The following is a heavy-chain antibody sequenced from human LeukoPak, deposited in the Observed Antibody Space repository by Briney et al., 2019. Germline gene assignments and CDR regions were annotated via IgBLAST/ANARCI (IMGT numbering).Heavy chain of an antibody. CDR2: INWNGGST. Sequence: PGGSLRLSCAASGFTFDDYGVSWVRQVPGKGLEWVSGINWNGGSTGYVDSVKGRFTISRDNAKNSLYLQMNSLRAEDTALYYCARLQLGITIFGVVSPPDVWGKGTTVTVS. J-gene: IGHJ6*03. V-gene: IGHV3-20*04. D-gene: IGHD3-3*01. CDR1: GFTFDDYG. CDR3: ARLQLGITIFGVVSPPDV.